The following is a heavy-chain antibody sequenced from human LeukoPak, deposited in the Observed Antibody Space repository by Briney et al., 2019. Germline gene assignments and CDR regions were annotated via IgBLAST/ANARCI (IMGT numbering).Heavy chain of an antibody. CDR3: ARDSSRNAFDI. J-gene: IGHJ3*02. CDR2: IYHSGST. V-gene: IGHV4-30-2*01. D-gene: IGHD1-14*01. Sequence: PSQTLSLTCAASGGSISSGGYSWSWIRQPPGKGLEWIGYIYHSGSTYYNPSLKSRVTISVDKSKNQFSLKLSSVTAADTAVYYCARDSSRNAFDIWGQGTMVTVSS. CDR1: GGSISSGGYS.